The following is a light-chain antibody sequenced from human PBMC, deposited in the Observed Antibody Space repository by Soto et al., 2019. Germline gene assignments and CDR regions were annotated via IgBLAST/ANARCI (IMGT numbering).Light chain of an antibody. CDR1: QNILSSVNNTNY. V-gene: IGKV4-1*01. J-gene: IGKJ1*01. CDR3: QQYYGVPRT. CDR2: WAS. Sequence: DLGLTQSPDSLAGSLGDSAAITCKSRQNILSSVNNTNYLAWYQKKPVQPPKLLIYWASIRASGVPDRFSGSGSGTDFTLTISSLQAEDVAVYYCQQYYGVPRTFGQGTKVDIK.